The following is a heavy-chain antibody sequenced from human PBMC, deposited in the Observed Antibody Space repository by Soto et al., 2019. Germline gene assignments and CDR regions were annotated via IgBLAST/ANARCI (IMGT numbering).Heavy chain of an antibody. CDR2: IYWSGDE. J-gene: IGHJ3*01. D-gene: IGHD3-3*01. V-gene: IGHV2-5*01. Sequence: QGTLKESGPTLVKPTQTLTLTCSFSGFSLSTSGVGVGWIRQSPGKALEWLALIYWSGDEHYRPSLKSRLSNIKRPSENHVGLIVTEIDPVDTATYYWARALATVPVFGFDFWGQGTMVTVSS. CDR3: ARALATVPVFGFDF. CDR1: GFSLSTSGVG.